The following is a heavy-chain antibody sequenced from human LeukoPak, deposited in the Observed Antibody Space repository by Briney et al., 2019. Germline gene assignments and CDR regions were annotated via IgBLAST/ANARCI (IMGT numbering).Heavy chain of an antibody. CDR2: ISSADNT. D-gene: IGHD5-18*01. CDR3: AREGYTYGHGVDF. CDR1: GFNFIGYS. Sequence: GGPLRLSCAASGFNFIGYSMTWVRRPPGKGLEWFSSISSADNTYYADSVKGRFTVSRDNAGKSLYLQMDGLRPEDTAVYYCAREGYTYGHGVDFWGQGTLVTVSS. V-gene: IGHV3-69-1*01. J-gene: IGHJ4*02.